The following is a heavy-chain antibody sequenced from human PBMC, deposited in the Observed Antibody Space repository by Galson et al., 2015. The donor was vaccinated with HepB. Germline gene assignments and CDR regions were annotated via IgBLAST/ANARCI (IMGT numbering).Heavy chain of an antibody. Sequence: SLRLSCAASGFSFSSYAMSWVRQAPGKGLEWVSGISGSLEWVSGMSGAGGSTYYADSVKGRFTISRDNSKNTLYLQMNSLRAEDTAVYYRAKDRGDQFWYNWFDPWGQGTLVTVSS. CDR2: MSGAGGST. D-gene: IGHD2-8*02. CDR3: AKDRGDQFWYNWFDP. V-gene: IGHV3-23*01. CDR1: GFSFSSYA. J-gene: IGHJ5*02.